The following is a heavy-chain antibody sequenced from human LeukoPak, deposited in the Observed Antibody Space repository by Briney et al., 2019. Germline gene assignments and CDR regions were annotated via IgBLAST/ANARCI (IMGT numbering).Heavy chain of an antibody. D-gene: IGHD5-18*01. V-gene: IGHV3-33*06. J-gene: IGHJ6*03. CDR3: AKDAVDTAMVHYYYMDV. CDR1: GFTFSSYG. Sequence: AGGSLRLSCAASGFTFSSYGMHWVRQAPGKGLEWVAVIWYDGSNKYYADSVKGRFTISRDNSKNTLYLQMNSLRAEDTAVYYCAKDAVDTAMVHYYYMDVWGKGTTVTVSS. CDR2: IWYDGSNK.